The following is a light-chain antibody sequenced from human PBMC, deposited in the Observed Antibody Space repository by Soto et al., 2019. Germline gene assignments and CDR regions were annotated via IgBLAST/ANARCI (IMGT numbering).Light chain of an antibody. CDR2: DAS. J-gene: IGKJ1*01. CDR1: HSVNKW. CDR3: QQYNSYSEA. V-gene: IGKV1-5*01. Sequence: DILMSQSPSTLSASVGDRVTITCRASHSVNKWLAWYQQKPGKLPRLLIFDASTWQTGVPSRFGGGGSGTEFTLTISGLQPEDFAAYYCQQYNSYSEAFGQGTKVDIK.